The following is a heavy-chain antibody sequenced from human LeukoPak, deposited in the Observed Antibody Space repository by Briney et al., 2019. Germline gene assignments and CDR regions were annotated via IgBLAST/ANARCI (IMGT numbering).Heavy chain of an antibody. D-gene: IGHD3-16*01. V-gene: IGHV1-69*04. J-gene: IGHJ6*02. CDR3: ARAPIGGRGRVRPNSYSYTTDV. CDR2: IIPILGIA. CDR1: GGTFSSYA. Sequence: SVKVSCKASGGTFSSYAISWVRQAPGQGLEWMGRIIPILGIANYAQKFQGRVTITADKSTSTAYMELSSLRSEDTAVYYCARAPIGGRGRVRPNSYSYTTDVAGHGTPVTVS.